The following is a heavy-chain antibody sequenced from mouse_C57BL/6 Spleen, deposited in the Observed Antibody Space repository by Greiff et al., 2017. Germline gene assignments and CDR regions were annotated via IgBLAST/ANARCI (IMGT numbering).Heavy chain of an antibody. D-gene: IGHD1-1*01. CDR3: ARTVVATDYYAMDY. Sequence: VQLQQPGAELVKPGASVKLSCKASGYTFTSYWMQWVKQRPGQGLEWIGEIDPSDSYTNYNQKFKGKATLTVDTSSSTAYMQLSSLTSEDSAVYYCARTVVATDYYAMDYWGQGTSVTVSS. J-gene: IGHJ4*01. CDR2: IDPSDSYT. V-gene: IGHV1-50*01. CDR1: GYTFTSYW.